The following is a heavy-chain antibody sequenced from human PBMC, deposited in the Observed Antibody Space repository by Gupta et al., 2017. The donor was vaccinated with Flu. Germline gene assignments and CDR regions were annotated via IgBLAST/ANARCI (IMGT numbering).Heavy chain of an antibody. V-gene: IGHV3-7*01. J-gene: IGHJ4*02. CDR1: GFTLSSYW. CDR2: IKRDGSEK. D-gene: IGHD6-19*01. CDR3: SREPEEQWLKRYFDY. Sequence: EVQLVESGGGLVQPGGSLRLSCAASGFTLSSYWMSWVSKAPGKGLEWVANIKRDGSEKYYLDSVKGRFTISRDNAKNSLYLQMNSLRAEDTAVYYCSREPEEQWLKRYFDYCGQGTLVTVSS.